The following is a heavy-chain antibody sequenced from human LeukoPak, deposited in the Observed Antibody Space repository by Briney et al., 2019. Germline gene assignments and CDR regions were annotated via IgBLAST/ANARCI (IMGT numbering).Heavy chain of an antibody. CDR3: AKDIGRRGSLYDSSGYYGPGGRDYFDY. J-gene: IGHJ4*02. CDR2: ISWNSGSI. D-gene: IGHD3-22*01. V-gene: IGHV3-9*01. CDR1: GFTFDDYA. Sequence: GRSLRLSCAASGFTFDDYAMHWVRQAPGKGLEWVSGISWNSGSIGYADSVKGRFTISRDNAKNSLYLQMNSPRAEDTALYYCAKDIGRRGSLYDSSGYYGPGGRDYFDYWGQGTLVTVSS.